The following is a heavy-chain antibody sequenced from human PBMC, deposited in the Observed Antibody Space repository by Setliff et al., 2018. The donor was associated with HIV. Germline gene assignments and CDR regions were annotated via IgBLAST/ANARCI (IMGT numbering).Heavy chain of an antibody. Sequence: QPGGSLRLSCAASGFTFSSYSMNWVRQAPGKGLEWVAFIHDDVSSKYYGDSVRGRFTISRDNSKNTLYLQRNSLRSEDTAVYFCAKSFNSGPTNWNIDVWGTGTTVTVSS. CDR2: IHDDVSSK. CDR3: AKSFNSGPTNWNIDV. D-gene: IGHD1-20*01. J-gene: IGHJ6*03. CDR1: GFTFSSYS. V-gene: IGHV3-30*02.